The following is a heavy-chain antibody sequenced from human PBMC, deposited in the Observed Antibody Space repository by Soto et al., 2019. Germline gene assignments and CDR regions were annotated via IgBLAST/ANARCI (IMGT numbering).Heavy chain of an antibody. CDR1: GGSVSSGGHY. D-gene: IGHD6-6*01. J-gene: IGHJ4*02. V-gene: IGHV4-31*03. Sequence: SETLVLTCIVSGGSVSSGGHYWSWIRQHPGKGLEWIGIIYYSGSTYYTPSLRSRVTMSLDKSKNQFSLTLSSVTGADTAVYYCAGHVSSSWVQNFWGQGTLVTVSS. CDR3: AGHVSSSWVQNF. CDR2: IYYSGST.